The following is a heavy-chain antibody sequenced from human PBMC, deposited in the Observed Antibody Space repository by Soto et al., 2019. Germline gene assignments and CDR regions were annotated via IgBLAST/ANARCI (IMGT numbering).Heavy chain of an antibody. J-gene: IGHJ4*02. Sequence: QVQLVESGGGVVQTGASLRLSCSASGFTFTSFAIHWVRQAPGKGLEWVAVISENGVNKYSAESVRGRFVISRDNSKNTVELEMNCLRPEDTAVYFCARRLTETVSALGYWGQGTLVSVSS. V-gene: IGHV3-30*09. D-gene: IGHD2-8*01. CDR1: GFTFTSFA. CDR3: ARRLTETVSALGY. CDR2: ISENGVNK.